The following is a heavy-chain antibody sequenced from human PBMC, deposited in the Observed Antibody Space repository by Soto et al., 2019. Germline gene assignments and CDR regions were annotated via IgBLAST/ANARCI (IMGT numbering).Heavy chain of an antibody. CDR3: TRDASRDSSARGWFDP. J-gene: IGHJ5*02. Sequence: GGSLRLSCAASGFTFRSFTMNWVRQSPGKGLEWVSTISSNSAYIYYTDALGGRFTISRDNAKNSLHLQMNSLRAEDTAVYYCTRDASRDSSARGWFDPWGPGTLVTVSS. CDR1: GFTFRSFT. D-gene: IGHD6-13*01. CDR2: ISSNSAYI. V-gene: IGHV3-21*01.